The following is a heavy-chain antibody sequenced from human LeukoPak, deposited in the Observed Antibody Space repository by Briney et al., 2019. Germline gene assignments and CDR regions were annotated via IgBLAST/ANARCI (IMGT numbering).Heavy chain of an antibody. Sequence: PGGSLRLSCAASGFTFSSYSMNWVRQAPGKGLEWVSGFGGGGGATYYADSVKGRFTISRDNSKNTLYLQMNSLRADDTAVYYCPKDRRQLANFDYWGQGTLVTVSS. CDR1: GFTFSSYS. CDR3: PKDRRQLANFDY. D-gene: IGHD6-13*01. J-gene: IGHJ4*02. V-gene: IGHV3-23*01. CDR2: FGGGGGAT.